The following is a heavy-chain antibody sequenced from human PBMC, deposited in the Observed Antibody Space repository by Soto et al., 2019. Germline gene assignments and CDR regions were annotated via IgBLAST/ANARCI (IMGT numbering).Heavy chain of an antibody. CDR1: GYTFTGEY. J-gene: IGHJ6*02. Sequence: QVQLVQSGAEVKKPGASVKVSCKASGYTFTGEYMHWVRQAPGQGLEWMGWINPNSGGTNYAQKFQGRVTMTRDTSISTAYMELRRLRSDDTAVYYCARDIPFVVVPAAIPLYYYYYGMDVWGQGTTVTVSS. V-gene: IGHV1-2*02. CDR3: ARDIPFVVVPAAIPLYYYYYGMDV. D-gene: IGHD2-2*01. CDR2: INPNSGGT.